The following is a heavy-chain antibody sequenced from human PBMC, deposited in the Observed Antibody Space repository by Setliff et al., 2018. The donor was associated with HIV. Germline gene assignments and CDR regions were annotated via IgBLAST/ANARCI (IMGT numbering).Heavy chain of an antibody. CDR3: ARGRAAAGTSQWLVLVP. J-gene: IGHJ5*02. CDR2: IKSKPRRSTT. Sequence: PGGSLRLSCAASGFGFSDSDIHWVRQASGKGLEWVGRIKSKPRRSTTAYAASVKGRFTIPRDNAKNSLYLQMNSLRAEDTAVYYCARGRAAAGTSQWLVLVPWGQGTLVTVPS. CDR1: GFGFSDSD. V-gene: IGHV3-73*01. D-gene: IGHD6-13*01.